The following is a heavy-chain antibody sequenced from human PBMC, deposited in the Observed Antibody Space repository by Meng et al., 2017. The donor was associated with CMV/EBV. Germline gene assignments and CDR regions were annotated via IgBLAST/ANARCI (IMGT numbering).Heavy chain of an antibody. D-gene: IGHD2-8*01. J-gene: IGHJ5*02. CDR3: ARLGGDIVLMNA. CDR2: ISSSSSYI. CDR1: GFTFSSYS. V-gene: IGHV3-21*01. Sequence: GESLKISCAASGFTFSSYSMNWVRQAPGKGLEWVSSISSSSSYIYYADSVKGRFTISGDNAKNSLYLQMNSLRAEDTAVYYCARLGGDIVLMNAWGQGTLVTVSS.